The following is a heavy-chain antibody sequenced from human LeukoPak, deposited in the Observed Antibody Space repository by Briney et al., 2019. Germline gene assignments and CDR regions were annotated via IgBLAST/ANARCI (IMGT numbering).Heavy chain of an antibody. CDR3: ARRAVAGSYYFDY. D-gene: IGHD6-13*01. CDR1: GFTFSSYG. J-gene: IGHJ4*02. CDR2: IWYDGSNK. Sequence: PGGSLRLSCAASGFTFSSYGMHWVRQAPGKGLEWVALIWYDGSNKYYADSVKGRFTISRDNSKNTLYLQIYSLRAEDTAVYYCARRAVAGSYYFDYWGQGTLVTVSS. V-gene: IGHV3-33*01.